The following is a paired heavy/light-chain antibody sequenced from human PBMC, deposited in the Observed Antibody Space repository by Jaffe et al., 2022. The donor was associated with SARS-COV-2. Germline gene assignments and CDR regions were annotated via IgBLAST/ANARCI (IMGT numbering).Light chain of an antibody. V-gene: IGKV1-17*01. CDR3: LQHNNYPLT. Sequence: DIQMTQSPSSLSASVGDRLTITCRASQDIRNDLGWFQQIPGKAPKRLIYAASSLESGVPSRFSGSGSGTDFTLTISSLQPEDFATYYCLQHNNYPLTFGQGTKVEIK. CDR1: QDIRND. CDR2: AAS. J-gene: IGKJ1*01.
Heavy chain of an antibody. CDR2: INQDGSEK. D-gene: IGHD3-9*01. CDR1: AFSFSNYW. J-gene: IGHJ5*01. Sequence: EVLLAESGGGLVQPGGSLRLSCAGSAFSFSNYWMSWVRQAPGKGLEWVANINQDGSEKYYVDSVEGRFTISRDNAKNSLYLQINSLRAEDTAVYYCARDGRSRYDILTGYYGDPRVVVSWFDFWGQGTLVTVSS. V-gene: IGHV3-7*01. CDR3: ARDGRSRYDILTGYYGDPRVVVSWFDF.